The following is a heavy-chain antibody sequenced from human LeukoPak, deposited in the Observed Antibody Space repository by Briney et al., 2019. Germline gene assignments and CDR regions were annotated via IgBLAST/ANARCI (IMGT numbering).Heavy chain of an antibody. CDR3: AKDQARMVRGVIYYYYYYGMDV. Sequence: PGGSLRLSCAASGFIFSSYGMHWVRQAPGKGLEWVAVIWYDGSNKYYADSVKGRFTISRDNSKNTLYLQMNSLRAEDTAVYYCAKDQARMVRGVIYYYYYYGMDVWGQGTTVTVSS. CDR1: GFIFSSYG. V-gene: IGHV3-30*02. J-gene: IGHJ6*02. CDR2: IWYDGSNK. D-gene: IGHD3-10*01.